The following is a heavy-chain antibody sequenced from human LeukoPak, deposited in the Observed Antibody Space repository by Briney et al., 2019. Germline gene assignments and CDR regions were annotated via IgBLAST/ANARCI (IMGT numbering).Heavy chain of an antibody. Sequence: ASVKVSCKASGGTFSSYAISWVRQAPGQGLEWMGGIIPIFGTANYAQKFQGRVTITADESTSTAYMELSSLRSEDTAVYYCAILYSYGFGYYFDYWGQGTLVTVSS. CDR2: IIPIFGTA. CDR1: GGTFSSYA. CDR3: AILYSYGFGYYFDY. V-gene: IGHV1-69*13. J-gene: IGHJ4*02. D-gene: IGHD5-18*01.